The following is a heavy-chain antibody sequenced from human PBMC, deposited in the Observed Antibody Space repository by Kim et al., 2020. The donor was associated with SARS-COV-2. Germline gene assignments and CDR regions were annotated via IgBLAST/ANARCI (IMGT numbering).Heavy chain of an antibody. J-gene: IGHJ5*02. Sequence: ADSVNGRFTISRDNSKNSLYLQMNSLRAEETALYYCAKDSGRGGYNWFDPWGQGTLVTVSS. CDR3: AKDSGRGGYNWFDP. D-gene: IGHD3-16*01. V-gene: IGHV3-43D*03.